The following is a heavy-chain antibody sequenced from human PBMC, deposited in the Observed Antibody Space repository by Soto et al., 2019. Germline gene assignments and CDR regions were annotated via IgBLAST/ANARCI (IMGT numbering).Heavy chain of an antibody. Sequence: SSETLSLTCSVSGGSIISYYWSWIRQPPGKGLEWIGYIYYSGSTNYNPSLKSRVTISVDTSKNQFSLKLSSVTAADTAVYYCARFFMGATLGFDYWGQGTLVTVSS. CDR1: GGSIISYY. D-gene: IGHD1-26*01. CDR3: ARFFMGATLGFDY. V-gene: IGHV4-59*01. J-gene: IGHJ4*02. CDR2: IYYSGST.